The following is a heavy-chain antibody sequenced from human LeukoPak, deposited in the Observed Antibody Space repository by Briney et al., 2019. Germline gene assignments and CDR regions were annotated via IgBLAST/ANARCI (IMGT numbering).Heavy chain of an antibody. CDR3: AREYYDFWSGYYTGIGWFDP. CDR1: GYTFTSYY. Sequence: ASVKVSCKASGYTFTSYYMHWVRQATGQGLEWMGWINPNSGGTNYAQKFQGWVTMTRDTSISTAYMELSRLRSDDTAVYYCAREYYDFWSGYYTGIGWFDPWGKGSLVTVSS. D-gene: IGHD3-3*01. V-gene: IGHV1-2*04. J-gene: IGHJ5*02. CDR2: INPNSGGT.